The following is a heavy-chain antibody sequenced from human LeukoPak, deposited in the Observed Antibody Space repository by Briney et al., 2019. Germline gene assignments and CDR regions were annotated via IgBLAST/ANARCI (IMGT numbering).Heavy chain of an antibody. V-gene: IGHV1-69*04. CDR1: GGTFSSYA. Sequence: GSLVKVSCKASGGTFSSYAISWVRQAPGQGLEWMGGIIPILGIANYAQKFQGRVTITADKSTSTAYMELSSLRSEDTAVYYCARGSYYDSSGYYLQMAYFDYWGQGTLVTVSS. CDR3: ARGSYYDSSGYYLQMAYFDY. D-gene: IGHD3-22*01. CDR2: IIPILGIA. J-gene: IGHJ4*02.